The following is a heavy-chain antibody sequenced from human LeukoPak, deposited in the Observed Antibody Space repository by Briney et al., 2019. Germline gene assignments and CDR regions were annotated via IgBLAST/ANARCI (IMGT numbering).Heavy chain of an antibody. CDR2: ISSSSSTI. D-gene: IGHD1-26*01. J-gene: IGHJ3*02. V-gene: IGHV3-48*01. CDR3: ARARLVIVGATSAFDI. Sequence: GGSLRLSCAASGFTFSNYVMSWVRQAPGKGLEWVSYISSSSSTIYYADSVKGRFTISRDNAKNSLYLQMNSLRAEDTAVYYCARARLVIVGATSAFDIWGQGTMVTVSS. CDR1: GFTFSNYV.